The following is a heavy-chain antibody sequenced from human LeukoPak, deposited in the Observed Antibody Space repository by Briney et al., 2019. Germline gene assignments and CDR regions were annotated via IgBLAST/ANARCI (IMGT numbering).Heavy chain of an antibody. V-gene: IGHV4-59*08. CDR3: ARHEGPGSHPFDY. CDR1: GGSISSYY. D-gene: IGHD3-10*01. CDR2: LYYSGTT. Sequence: SETLSLTCTAPGGSISSYYWSWLRQPPGKGLEWIGYLYYSGTTIYNPSLKSRLPISVDTSKNRFSLRLNSVTAADTAVYYCARHEGPGSHPFDYWGQGTLVTVSS. J-gene: IGHJ4*02.